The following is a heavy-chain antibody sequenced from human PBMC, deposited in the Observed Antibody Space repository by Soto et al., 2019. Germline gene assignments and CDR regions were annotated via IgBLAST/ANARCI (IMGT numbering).Heavy chain of an antibody. CDR3: ARELGYYDLWSGYYDLYYFDY. CDR1: GFTFSDYY. CDR2: ISSSGSTI. V-gene: IGHV3-11*01. J-gene: IGHJ4*02. D-gene: IGHD3-3*01. Sequence: QVQLVESGGGLVKPGGSLRLSCAASGFTFSDYYMSWIRQAPGKGLEWVSYISSSGSTIYYADSVKGRFTISRDNAKNSLYLQMNSLRAEDTALYYCARELGYYDLWSGYYDLYYFDYWGQGTLVTVSS.